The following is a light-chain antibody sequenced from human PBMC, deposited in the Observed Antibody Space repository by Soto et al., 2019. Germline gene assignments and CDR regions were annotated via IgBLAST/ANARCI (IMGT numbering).Light chain of an antibody. Sequence: EIVLTHSPGTLSLSPGERATLSCRGSQSLSNNYLAWYQQKPGQAPRLXIYGASSRETGIPDRFSASGSGTEFTLTISRLEPEDFAVYFCQQYSSSTVTFGQGTKVDIK. J-gene: IGKJ1*01. V-gene: IGKV3-20*01. CDR3: QQYSSSTVT. CDR2: GAS. CDR1: QSLSNNY.